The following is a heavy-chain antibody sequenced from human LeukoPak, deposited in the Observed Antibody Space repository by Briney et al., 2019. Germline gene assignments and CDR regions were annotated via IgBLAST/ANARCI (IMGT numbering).Heavy chain of an antibody. CDR2: IYYSGST. CDR3: ARLTGIAVAQK. D-gene: IGHD6-19*01. CDR1: GGSISSSSYY. V-gene: IGHV4-39*01. J-gene: IGHJ4*02. Sequence: SETLSLTCTISGGSISSSSYYWGWIRQPPGKGLEWIGSIYYSGSTYYNPSLKGRVTTSVGTSQNQFSLKLSSVTAADTAVYYCARLTGIAVAQKWGQGTLVTVSS.